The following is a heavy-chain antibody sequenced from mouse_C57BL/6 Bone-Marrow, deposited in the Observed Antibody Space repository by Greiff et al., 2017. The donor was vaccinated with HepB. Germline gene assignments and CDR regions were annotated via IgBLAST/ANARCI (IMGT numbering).Heavy chain of an antibody. J-gene: IGHJ4*01. CDR2: IDPENGDT. CDR3: TYPPMDY. V-gene: IGHV14-4*01. Sequence: VQLKESGAELVRPGASVKLSCTASGFNIKDDYMHWVKQRPEQGLEWIGWIDPENGDTEYASKFQGKATITADTSSNTAYLQLSSLTSEDTAVYYCTYPPMDYWGQGTSVTVSS. CDR1: GFNIKDDY.